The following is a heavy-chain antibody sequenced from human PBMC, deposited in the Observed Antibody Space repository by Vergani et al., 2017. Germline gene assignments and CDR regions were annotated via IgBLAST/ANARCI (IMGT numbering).Heavy chain of an antibody. V-gene: IGHV3-66*02. D-gene: IGHD4-23*01. CDR1: GFTVSSNY. CDR3: ARDPYYGGNSEVHY. Sequence: EVQLVESGGGLVQPGGSLRLSCAASGFTVSSNYLSWVRQAPGKGLEWVSVIYSGGSTYYADSVKGRFTISRDNSKNTLYLQMNSLSAEDTAVYYCARDPYYGGNSEVHYWGQGTLVTVSS. CDR2: IYSGGST. J-gene: IGHJ4*02.